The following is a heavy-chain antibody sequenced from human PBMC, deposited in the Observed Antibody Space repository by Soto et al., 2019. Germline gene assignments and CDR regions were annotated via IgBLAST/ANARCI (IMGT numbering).Heavy chain of an antibody. CDR1: GFTFSSYG. J-gene: IGHJ4*02. Sequence: QVQLVESGGGVVQPGRSLRLSCAASGFTFSSYGMHWVRQAPGKGLEWVAVIWYDGSNKYYADSVKGRFTISRDNSKNTLYLQMNSLRAEETAVYYCARDIGVAAAGWSRDYWGQGNLVTVSS. CDR3: ARDIGVAAAGWSRDY. V-gene: IGHV3-33*01. CDR2: IWYDGSNK. D-gene: IGHD6-13*01.